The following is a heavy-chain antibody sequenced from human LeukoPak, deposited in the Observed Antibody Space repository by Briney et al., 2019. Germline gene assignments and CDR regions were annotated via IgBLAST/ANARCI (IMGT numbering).Heavy chain of an antibody. CDR3: AAGGIYSLLDY. CDR1: GDTLSELT. D-gene: IGHD3-10*01. CDR2: FDPGAGEV. Sequence: ASVKVSCKVSGDTLSELTMHWVRQAPGKGLEWMGGFDPGAGEVLYAQQFQGRVTMTEDTSTDTAYMELTSLRSEDSGVYFCAAGGIYSLLDYWGQGTLVTVSS. J-gene: IGHJ4*02. V-gene: IGHV1-24*01.